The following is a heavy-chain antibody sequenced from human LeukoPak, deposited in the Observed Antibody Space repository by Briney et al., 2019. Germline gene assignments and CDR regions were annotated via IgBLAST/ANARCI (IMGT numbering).Heavy chain of an antibody. D-gene: IGHD3-3*01. J-gene: IGHJ5*02. CDR3: ARVESITIFGVVIGNWFDP. CDR2: INPNSGGT. V-gene: IGHV1-2*06. Sequence: ASVKVSCKASGYTFTGYYMHWVRQALGQGLEWMGRINPNSGGTNYAQKFQGRVTMTRDTSISTAYMELSRLRSDDTAVYYCARVESITIFGVVIGNWFDPWGQGTLVTVSS. CDR1: GYTFTGYY.